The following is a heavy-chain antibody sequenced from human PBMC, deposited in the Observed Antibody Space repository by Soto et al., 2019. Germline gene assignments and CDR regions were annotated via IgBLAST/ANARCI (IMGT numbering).Heavy chain of an antibody. CDR3: ARYIPRVCYYGMDV. Sequence: EVQLLESGGGLVQPGGSLRLSCAASGFTFSSYAMKWVRQAPGKGLEWVSLIGESGTPTYYADSVKGRFTISRDNSGNTLFLEMYSLRAEDTAVYYCARYIPRVCYYGMDVWGQGTTVTVSS. CDR1: GFTFSSYA. J-gene: IGHJ6*02. V-gene: IGHV3-23*01. CDR2: IGESGTPT. D-gene: IGHD5-18*01.